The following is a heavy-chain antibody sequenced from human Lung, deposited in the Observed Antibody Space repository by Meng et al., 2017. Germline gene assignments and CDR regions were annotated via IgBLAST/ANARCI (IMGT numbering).Heavy chain of an antibody. J-gene: IGHJ4*02. CDR1: GGSFSDYY. CDR3: ARGPTTMAHDFDY. CDR2: INHSGST. Sequence: HVHLNLWGAGLLKPSETLSLTCFVSGGSFSDYYWSWIRQPPGKGLEWIGEINHSGSTNCNPSLESRATISVDTSQNNLSLKLSSVTAADSAVYYCARGPTTMAHDFDYWGQGTLVTVPS. V-gene: IGHV4-34*01. D-gene: IGHD4-11*01.